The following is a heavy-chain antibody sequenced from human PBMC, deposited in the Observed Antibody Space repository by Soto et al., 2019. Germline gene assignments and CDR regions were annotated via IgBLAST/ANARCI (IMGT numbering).Heavy chain of an antibody. V-gene: IGHV4-61*01. CDR3: ARVAGPRLLLRGNAFDI. D-gene: IGHD3-22*01. Sequence: SESMSLTCTVSAGSVSSGSYYWSWLRQPPGKGLEWIGHIYYSGSTNYNPSLKSRFTISVDTSKNQFSLKLSSVTAADAAVYYCARVAGPRLLLRGNAFDIWGQGTMVTVSS. J-gene: IGHJ3*02. CDR2: IYYSGST. CDR1: AGSVSSGSYY.